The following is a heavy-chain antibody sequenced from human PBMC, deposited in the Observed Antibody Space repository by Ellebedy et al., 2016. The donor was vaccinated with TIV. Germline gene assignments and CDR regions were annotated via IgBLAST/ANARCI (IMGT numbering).Heavy chain of an antibody. V-gene: IGHV3-7*01. Sequence: GESLKISXAASGFTFSSYWMSWVRQAPGKGLEWVANIKQDGSEKYYVDSVKGRFTISRDNSKNTLYLQMNSLRAEDTAVYYCARVRAYCGGDCYTLPDYWGQGTLVTVSS. D-gene: IGHD2-21*02. CDR1: GFTFSSYW. CDR3: ARVRAYCGGDCYTLPDY. J-gene: IGHJ4*02. CDR2: IKQDGSEK.